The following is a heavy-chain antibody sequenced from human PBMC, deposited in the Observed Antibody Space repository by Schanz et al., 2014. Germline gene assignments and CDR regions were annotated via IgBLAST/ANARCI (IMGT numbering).Heavy chain of an antibody. CDR2: VSRSTPDI. J-gene: IGHJ4*02. CDR3: ARIGGSVFDS. Sequence: EVHLVESGGGLVQPGGSLRLSCAASGFTFSSYWMHWVRQVPGKGLEWVSYVSRSTPDIYYADSVKGRFTISRDNSKNSLYLQMNSLRAEDTAVYYCARIGGSVFDSWGQGTLVTVSS. V-gene: IGHV3-48*04. D-gene: IGHD3-10*01. CDR1: GFTFSSYW.